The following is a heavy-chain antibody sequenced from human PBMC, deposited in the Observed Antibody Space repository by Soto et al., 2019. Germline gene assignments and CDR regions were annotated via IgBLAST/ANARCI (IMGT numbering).Heavy chain of an antibody. D-gene: IGHD2-21*02. V-gene: IGHV1-18*01. J-gene: IGHJ4*02. CDR1: GYTFTSYG. CDR2: ISAYNGNT. CDR3: ARDGCSQMPSAGGDCPD. Sequence: QVQLVQSGAEVKKPGASVKVSCQASGYTFTSYGISWVRQAPGQGLEWMGWISAYNGNTNYAQKLQGRVTMTTDTSTSTAYMELRSLRSDDTAVYYCARDGCSQMPSAGGDCPDWGQGTLVTVSS.